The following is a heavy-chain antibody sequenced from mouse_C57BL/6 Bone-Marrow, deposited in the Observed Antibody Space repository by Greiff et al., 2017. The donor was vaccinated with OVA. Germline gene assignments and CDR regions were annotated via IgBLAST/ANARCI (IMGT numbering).Heavy chain of an antibody. CDR1: GYTFTSYW. J-gene: IGHJ2*01. D-gene: IGHD3-2*02. CDR2: LHPNSGST. Sequence: QVQLKESGAELVKPGASVKLSCKASGYTFTSYWMHWVKQRPGQGLAWIGMLHPNSGSTNYHQKFKSKATLTVDKSSSPAYMQLSSLTSEDSAVYYGARSGYGSNPKNYYFHDWGQGTTLTVSS. V-gene: IGHV1-64*01. CDR3: ARSGYGSNPKNYYFHD.